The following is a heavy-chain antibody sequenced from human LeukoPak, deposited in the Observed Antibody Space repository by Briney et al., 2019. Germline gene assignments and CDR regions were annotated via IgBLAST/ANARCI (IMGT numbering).Heavy chain of an antibody. CDR2: MYVGGTT. D-gene: IGHD3-9*01. J-gene: IGHJ5*02. CDR3: AREYYDILAGYYGWFDP. Sequence: PSETLSLTCSVSGGSISSRGYYWGWIRQPAGKGLEWIGRMYVGGTTNYNPSLESRVTISADTSNNQFSLHLSTVTAADTAVYYCAREYYDILAGYYGWFDPWGQGTLVTVSS. CDR1: GGSISSRGYY. V-gene: IGHV4-61*02.